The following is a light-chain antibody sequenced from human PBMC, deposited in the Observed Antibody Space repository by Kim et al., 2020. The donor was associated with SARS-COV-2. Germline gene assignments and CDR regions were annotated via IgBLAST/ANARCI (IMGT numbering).Light chain of an antibody. J-gene: IGLJ2*01. Sequence: VALGQTVRITCQGDSLRSYYASWYQQKPGQAPVLVIYGKNNRPSGIPDRFSGSSSGNTASLTITGAQAEDEANYYCNSRDSSGPVVFGGGTQLTVL. V-gene: IGLV3-19*01. CDR2: GKN. CDR1: SLRSYY. CDR3: NSRDSSGPVV.